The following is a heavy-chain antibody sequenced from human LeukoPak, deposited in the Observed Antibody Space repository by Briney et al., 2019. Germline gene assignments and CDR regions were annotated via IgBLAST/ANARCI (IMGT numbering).Heavy chain of an antibody. CDR3: ARDPGDLDYGDYYYYYGMDV. CDR2: IYYSGSY. J-gene: IGHJ6*02. V-gene: IGHV4-30-4*01. CDR1: GGSISSGDYY. Sequence: SQTLSLTCTVSGGSISSGDYYWSWMRQPPGKGLDWVGYIYYSGSYEYNPSLKSRVTISVDTSKIQFSLKLSSVTAADTAVYYCARDPGDLDYGDYYYYYGMDVWGQGTLVTVSS. D-gene: IGHD4-17*01.